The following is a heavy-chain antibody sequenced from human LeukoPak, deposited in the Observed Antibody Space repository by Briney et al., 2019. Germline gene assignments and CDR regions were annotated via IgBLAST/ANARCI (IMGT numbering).Heavy chain of an antibody. V-gene: IGHV3-30-3*01. J-gene: IGHJ4*02. CDR2: ISSDGSNK. D-gene: IGHD6-13*01. CDR1: GFTFSNYA. Sequence: PGGSLRLSCAASGFTFSNYAMHWVRHAPGKGLEWVAVISSDGSNKYYADSVKGRFTISRDNSKNTLNLQMNSLRAEDTAVYHCTRHATESGIAAAGDYWGQGTLVTVSS. CDR3: TRHATESGIAAAGDY.